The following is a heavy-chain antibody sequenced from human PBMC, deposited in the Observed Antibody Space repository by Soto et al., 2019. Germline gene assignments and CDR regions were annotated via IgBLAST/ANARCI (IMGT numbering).Heavy chain of an antibody. J-gene: IGHJ4*02. V-gene: IGHV1-69*13. CDR1: GVTFSSNA. Sequence: GASVKVSCKASGVTFSSNAIRWLRQAPRQGLEWMGGIIPIFGTANYAQKFQGRVTITADESTSTAYMELSSLRSEDTAVYYCARVSDCSSTSCYLWFVYWGQGTLVTVSS. D-gene: IGHD2-2*01. CDR2: IIPIFGTA. CDR3: ARVSDCSSTSCYLWFVY.